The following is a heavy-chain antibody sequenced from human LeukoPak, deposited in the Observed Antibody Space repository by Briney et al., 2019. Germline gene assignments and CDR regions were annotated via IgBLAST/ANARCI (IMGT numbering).Heavy chain of an antibody. V-gene: IGHV3-74*01. CDR1: GFTFSSYW. CDR3: ARVYDFWSAPHQSY. D-gene: IGHD3-3*01. J-gene: IGHJ4*02. CDR2: INSDGSST. Sequence: GGSLRLSCAASGFTFSSYWMHWVRQAPGKGLVWVSRINSDGSSTSYADSVKGRFTISRDNAKNTLYPQINSLRAEDTAVYYCARVYDFWSAPHQSYWGQGTLVTVSS.